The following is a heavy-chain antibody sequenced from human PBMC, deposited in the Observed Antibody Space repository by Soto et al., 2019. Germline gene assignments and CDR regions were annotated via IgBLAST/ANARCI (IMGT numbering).Heavy chain of an antibody. CDR1: GFVFSSYS. CDR3: ASGLLVGPTTFVFNY. J-gene: IGHJ4*02. Sequence: GGSLRLSCAASGFVFSSYSMHWVRQVQGKGLEWVSVIGDNGHFTNYAGSVRGRFTNSRDNSRNTLYLQMNNLRAEDTALYFCASGLLVGPTTFVFNYWGQGALVTVSS. V-gene: IGHV3-23*01. D-gene: IGHD1-26*01. CDR2: IGDNGHFT.